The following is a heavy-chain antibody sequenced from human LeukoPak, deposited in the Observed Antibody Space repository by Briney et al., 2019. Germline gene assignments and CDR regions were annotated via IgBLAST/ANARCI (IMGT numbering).Heavy chain of an antibody. CDR3: ARAGYCGDAGCRGGSAFDV. CDR1: GYTFSNYD. D-gene: IGHD2-21*01. CDR2: ISAYNGDT. V-gene: IGHV1-18*01. J-gene: IGHJ3*01. Sequence: ASVKVSCKTSGYTFSNYDIYWVRQAPGQGLECMGWISAYNGDTRYAQVLQGRFTVTTDTSTSTAYMELRSLTYDDTAVYYCARAGYCGDAGCRGGSAFDVWGQGTMVTVSS.